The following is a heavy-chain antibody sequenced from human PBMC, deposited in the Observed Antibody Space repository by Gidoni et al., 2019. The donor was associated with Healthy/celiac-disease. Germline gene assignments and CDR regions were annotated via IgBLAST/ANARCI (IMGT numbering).Heavy chain of an antibody. Sequence: EVQLVEPGGGLVKHGGSLRVSCAASGFTFRSHSINWGRQAPGKGLECVSSISSSSSYIYYAYSVKGRFTISRDNAKNSLYLQMNSLRAEDTAVYYFARDAEFDPWGQGTLVTVSS. CDR2: ISSSSSYI. CDR3: ARDAEFDP. V-gene: IGHV3-21*01. CDR1: GFTFRSHS. J-gene: IGHJ5*02.